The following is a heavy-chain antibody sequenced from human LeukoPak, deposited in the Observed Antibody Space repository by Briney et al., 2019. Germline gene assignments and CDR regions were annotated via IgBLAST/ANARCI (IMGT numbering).Heavy chain of an antibody. V-gene: IGHV4-34*01. CDR1: GGSFSGYY. CDR3: ARRGYDILTGYYYFDY. D-gene: IGHD3-9*01. J-gene: IGHJ4*02. Sequence: SETLSLTCAVYGGSFSGYYWGWIRQPPGKGLEWIGEINHSGSTNYNPSLKSRVTISVDTSKNQFSLKLSSVTAADTAVYYCARRGYDILTGYYYFDYWGQGTLVTVSS. CDR2: INHSGST.